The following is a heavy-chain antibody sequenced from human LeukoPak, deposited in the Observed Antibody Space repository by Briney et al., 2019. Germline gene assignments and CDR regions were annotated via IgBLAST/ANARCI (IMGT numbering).Heavy chain of an antibody. CDR3: ATDYDSTTPGYFDY. D-gene: IGHD3-22*01. CDR1: GFTFSSYS. V-gene: IGHV3-48*01. J-gene: IGHJ4*02. Sequence: GGSLRLSCAASGFTFSSYSMNWVRQAPGKGLEWVSYISSSSSTIYYADSVKGRFTISRDNDKNPLYLQMNSLRAEDTAVYYCATDYDSTTPGYFDYWGQGTLVTVSS. CDR2: ISSSSSTI.